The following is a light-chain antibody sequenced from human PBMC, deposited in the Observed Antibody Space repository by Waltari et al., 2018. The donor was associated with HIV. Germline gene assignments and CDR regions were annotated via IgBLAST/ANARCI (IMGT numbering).Light chain of an antibody. CDR3: QSYDSNLSGL. CDR1: SSNIGAGYD. Sequence: QSELTQPPSVSAAPGQRVTISCTGSSSNIGAGYDVHWYQQVPGRAPKVVIYGNSNRPSGVPDRFSGSKSGSSASLVITGLQSEDEADYYSQSYDSNLSGLFGGGTKVTVL. CDR2: GNS. V-gene: IGLV1-40*01. J-gene: IGLJ2*01.